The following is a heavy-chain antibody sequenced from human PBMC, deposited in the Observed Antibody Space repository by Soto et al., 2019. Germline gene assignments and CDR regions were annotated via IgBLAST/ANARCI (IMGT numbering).Heavy chain of an antibody. CDR3: AKRHTTVATPANYFDY. Sequence: EVQLLESGGELVQPGGSLRLSCAASGFTFRSYTMNWVRQAPGKGLDWVSTITSGGTTYYADSVKGRFTISRDDSKNTQYLQMNRLRAEDTALYYCAKRHTTVATPANYFDYWGQGTLVTVSS. CDR2: ITSGGTT. D-gene: IGHD1-1*01. CDR1: GFTFRSYT. J-gene: IGHJ4*02. V-gene: IGHV3-23*01.